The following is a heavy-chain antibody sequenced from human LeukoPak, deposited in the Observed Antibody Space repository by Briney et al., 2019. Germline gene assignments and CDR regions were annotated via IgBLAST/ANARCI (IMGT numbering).Heavy chain of an antibody. D-gene: IGHD2-2*01. Sequence: GGSLRLSCTTSGFNFRAYWMGWVRQAPGKGLEWVSAISGSGGSTYYADSVKGRFTISRDNSKNTLYLQMNSLRAEDTAVYYCARGYCSSTSCSFFDYWGQGTLVTVSS. CDR3: ARGYCSSTSCSFFDY. V-gene: IGHV3-23*01. CDR1: GFNFRAYW. CDR2: ISGSGGST. J-gene: IGHJ4*02.